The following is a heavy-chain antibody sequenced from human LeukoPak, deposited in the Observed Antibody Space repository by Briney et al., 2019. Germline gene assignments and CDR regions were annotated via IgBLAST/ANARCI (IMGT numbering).Heavy chain of an antibody. V-gene: IGHV5-51*01. J-gene: IGHJ6*03. D-gene: IGHD3-9*01. Sequence: GESLKISCKGSGYSFTSYWIGWVRQMPGKGLEWMGIIYPGDSDTRYSPSFQGQVTISADKSISTAYLQWSSLKASDTAMYYCARLGSYDIWHYYYYMDVWGKGTTVTVSS. CDR3: ARLGSYDIWHYYYYMDV. CDR2: IYPGDSDT. CDR1: GYSFTSYW.